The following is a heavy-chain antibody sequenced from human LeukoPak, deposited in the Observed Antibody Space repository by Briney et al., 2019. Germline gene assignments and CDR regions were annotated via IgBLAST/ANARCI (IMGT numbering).Heavy chain of an antibody. CDR2: VDHTGST. D-gene: IGHD4-11*01. J-gene: IGHJ6*03. CDR3: ARGRVSSSTWYSTYYYFFYMDF. V-gene: IGHV4-59*01. Sequence: SETLSLTCTVSDDSITMYYWTWIRQPPGKGLEWIGYVDHTGSTKFNTSLNCRVSISRDTSNNFFSLRLRSVTAADTAVYFCARGRVSSSTWYSTYYYFFYMDFWGKGTTVTVSS. CDR1: DDSITMYY.